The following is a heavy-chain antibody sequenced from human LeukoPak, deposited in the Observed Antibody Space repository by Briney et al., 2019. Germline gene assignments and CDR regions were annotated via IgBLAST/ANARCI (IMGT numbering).Heavy chain of an antibody. J-gene: IGHJ4*02. Sequence: GASVKVSCKASGYTFTGYHMHWVRQAPGQGLEWMGWINPNSGGTNYAQNFQGRVTMTRDTSISTAYMELSRLRSDDTAVYYCARDKSWDYWGQGTLVTVSS. CDR2: INPNSGGT. CDR1: GYTFTGYH. CDR3: ARDKSWDY. V-gene: IGHV1-2*02.